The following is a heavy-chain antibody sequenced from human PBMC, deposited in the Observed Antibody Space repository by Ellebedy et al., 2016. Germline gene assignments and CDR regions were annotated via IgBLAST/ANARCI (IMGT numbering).Heavy chain of an antibody. D-gene: IGHD6-19*01. CDR2: VFHTGTN. CDR3: AKWNAGWYVFDV. CDR1: GGSVSSDY. Sequence: SETLSLTCNVSGGSVSSDYWNWNRRPPGKGLEWIGCVFHTGTNNYHPSLKSRVTMSVDTSKSQFSLRLTSVTAADTAVYYCAKWNAGWYVFDVWGQGTMVTVSS. V-gene: IGHV4-59*02. J-gene: IGHJ3*01.